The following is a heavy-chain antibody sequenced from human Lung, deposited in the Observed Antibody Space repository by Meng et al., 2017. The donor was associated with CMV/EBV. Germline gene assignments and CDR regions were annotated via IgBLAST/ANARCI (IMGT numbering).Heavy chain of an antibody. CDR2: FVNNVDT. CDR3: ARGTPGRSYSDY. J-gene: IGHJ4*02. Sequence: GAKVKKPGASVWVACEASGYTFASYGISWLRQAPGQGLEWMGWFVNNVDTYSAQKFQGRVTMTTDTHTSTAFMELRSLRSDDTAVYYCARGTPGRSYSDYWGQGTLVTVSS. V-gene: IGHV1-18*01. CDR1: GYTFASYG. D-gene: IGHD3-10*01.